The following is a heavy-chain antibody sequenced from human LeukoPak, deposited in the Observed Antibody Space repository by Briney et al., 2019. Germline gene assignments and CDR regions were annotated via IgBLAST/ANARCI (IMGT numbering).Heavy chain of an antibody. V-gene: IGHV3-74*01. CDR2: INSDGSST. D-gene: IGHD5-24*01. CDR3: ARDRGRDGYNPYWFDP. J-gene: IGHJ5*02. CDR1: GFTFSSYW. Sequence: PGGSLRLSCAASGFTFSSYWMHWVRQAPGKGLVWVSRINSDGSSTSYADSVKGRFTIPRDNAKNTLYLQMNSLRAEDTAVYYCARDRGRDGYNPYWFDPWGQGTLVTVSS.